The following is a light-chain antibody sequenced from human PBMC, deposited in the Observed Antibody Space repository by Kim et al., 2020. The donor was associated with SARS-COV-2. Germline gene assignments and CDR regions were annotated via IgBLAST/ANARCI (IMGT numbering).Light chain of an antibody. Sequence: LSASVGDRVSITCRASQDVSSWLAWYQQKPGKAPKLLIYRGSALQTGVPSRFSGSGFGTEFTLTISSLQPDDFATYYCQQYNVYSSFGQGTKLEIK. CDR1: QDVSSW. CDR2: RGS. V-gene: IGKV1-5*03. CDR3: QQYNVYSS. J-gene: IGKJ2*03.